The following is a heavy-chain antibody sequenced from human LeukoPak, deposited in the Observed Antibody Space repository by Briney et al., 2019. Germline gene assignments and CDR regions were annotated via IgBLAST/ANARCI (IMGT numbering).Heavy chain of an antibody. CDR3: ARERQQLVKGNWFDP. CDR2: INPNSGGT. CDR1: GYTFTGYY. Sequence: ASVKVSCKASGYTFTGYYMHWVRQAPGQGLEWMGWINPNSGGTNYAQKFQGRFTMTRDTSISTAYMELSRLRSDDTAVYYCARERQQLVKGNWFDPWGQGTLVTVSS. J-gene: IGHJ5*02. D-gene: IGHD6-13*01. V-gene: IGHV1-2*02.